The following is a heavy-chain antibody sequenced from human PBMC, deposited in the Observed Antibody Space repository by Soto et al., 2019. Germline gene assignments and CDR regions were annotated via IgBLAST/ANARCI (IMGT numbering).Heavy chain of an antibody. Sequence: SETLSLTCTVSGGSISSGDYYWSWIRQPPGKGLEWIGYIYYSGSTYYNPSLKSRVTISVDTSKNQFSLKLSSVTAADTAVYYFPSLLRSLEWSQAVGGKGTTVTVSS. J-gene: IGHJ6*04. CDR2: IYYSGST. CDR3: PSLLRSLEWSQAV. V-gene: IGHV4-30-4*01. D-gene: IGHD3-3*01. CDR1: GGSISSGDYY.